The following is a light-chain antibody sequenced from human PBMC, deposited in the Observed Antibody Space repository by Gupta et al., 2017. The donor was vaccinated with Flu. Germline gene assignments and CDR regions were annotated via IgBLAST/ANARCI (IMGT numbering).Light chain of an antibody. Sequence: RVTITCRTSQDFIYDVGWYHQKPCKAPRRLIYSASTFQSEVPSRFSGSGDGTDFTLTLSGLQPDDFATYYCLQHNSYPFTFGPGTKV. V-gene: IGKV1-17*01. CDR2: SAS. J-gene: IGKJ3*01. CDR3: LQHNSYPFT. CDR1: QDFIYD.